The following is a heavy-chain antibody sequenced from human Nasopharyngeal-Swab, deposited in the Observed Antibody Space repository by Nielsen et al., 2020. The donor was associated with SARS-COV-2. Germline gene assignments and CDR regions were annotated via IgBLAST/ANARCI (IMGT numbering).Heavy chain of an antibody. CDR2: INHSGST. D-gene: IGHD3-22*01. Sequence: SETLSLTCAVYGGSFSGYYWSWIRQPPGKGLEWIGEINHSGSTNYNPSLKSRVTISVDTSKNQCSLKLSSVTAADTAVYYCARGLGQYYYDSSGYYFFDYWGQGTLVTVSS. V-gene: IGHV4-34*01. CDR1: GGSFSGYY. J-gene: IGHJ4*02. CDR3: ARGLGQYYYDSSGYYFFDY.